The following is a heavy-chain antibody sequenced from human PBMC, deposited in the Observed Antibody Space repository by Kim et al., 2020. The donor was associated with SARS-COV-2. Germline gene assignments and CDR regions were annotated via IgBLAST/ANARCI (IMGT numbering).Heavy chain of an antibody. V-gene: IGHV4-4*07. D-gene: IGHD3-10*01. CDR3: ARDGEGRWFGDIPEAFDI. CDR2: IYTSGST. Sequence: SETLSLTCTVSGGSISNYHWNWIRQPAGKGLEWIGRIYTSGSTNFNPSLKSRVTMSVDTSKNQFSLKLSSVTAADTAVYYCARDGEGRWFGDIPEAFDIWGQGTMVTVSS. CDR1: GGSISNYH. J-gene: IGHJ3*02.